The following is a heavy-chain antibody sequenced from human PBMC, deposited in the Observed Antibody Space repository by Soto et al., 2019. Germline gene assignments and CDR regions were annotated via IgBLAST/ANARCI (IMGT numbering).Heavy chain of an antibody. D-gene: IGHD3-3*01. V-gene: IGHV4-30-4*01. CDR1: GGSISSGDYY. CDR3: ARVRRTYYDFWSGYYTDY. J-gene: IGHJ4*02. Sequence: PSETLSLTCTVSGGSISSGDYYWSWILQPPGKGLEWIGYIYYSGSTYYNPSLKSRVTISVDTSKNQFSLKLSSVTAADTAVYYCARVRRTYYDFWSGYYTDYWGQGTLVTVSS. CDR2: IYYSGST.